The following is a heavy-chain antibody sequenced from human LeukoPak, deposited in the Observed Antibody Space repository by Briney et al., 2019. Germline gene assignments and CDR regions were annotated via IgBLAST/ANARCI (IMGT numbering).Heavy chain of an antibody. V-gene: IGHV4-4*07. CDR1: GGSINSY. D-gene: IGHD3-10*01. J-gene: IGHJ4*02. CDR2: IPGSGTI. Sequence: SETLSLTCTVSGGSINSYWSWIRQPAGKGLEWIGRIPGSGTITYNPALQSRLSISIDTSKNQFSLKLMSVTAADTAVYYCARRVRLQYYFDYWGQGTLVTVSS. CDR3: ARRVRLQYYFDY.